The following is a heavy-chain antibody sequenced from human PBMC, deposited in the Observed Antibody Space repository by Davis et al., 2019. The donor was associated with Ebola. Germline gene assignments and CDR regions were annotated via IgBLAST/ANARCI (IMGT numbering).Heavy chain of an antibody. J-gene: IGHJ5*02. CDR2: IYHSGST. D-gene: IGHD3-3*01. Sequence: MPSETLSLTCAVSGGSISSSNWWSCVRQPPGKGLEWIGEIYHSGSTNYNPSLKSRVTISVDKSKNQFSLKLSSVTAADTAVYYCARKGSIWSGYYYRNWFDPWGQGTLVTVSS. V-gene: IGHV4-4*02. CDR1: GGSISSSNW. CDR3: ARKGSIWSGYYYRNWFDP.